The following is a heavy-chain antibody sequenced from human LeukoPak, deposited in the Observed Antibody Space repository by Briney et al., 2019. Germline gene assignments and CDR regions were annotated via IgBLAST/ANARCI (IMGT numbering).Heavy chain of an antibody. V-gene: IGHV1-69*05. CDR1: GGTFSSYA. CDR3: ARVGGCSSTSCYTHWFDP. J-gene: IGHJ5*02. Sequence: ASVKVSCKACGGTFSSYAISWVRQAPGQGLEWMGGIIPIFGTANYAQKFQGRVTITTDESTSTAYMELSSLRSEDTAVYYCARVGGCSSTSCYTHWFDPWGQGTLVTVSS. CDR2: IIPIFGTA. D-gene: IGHD2-2*02.